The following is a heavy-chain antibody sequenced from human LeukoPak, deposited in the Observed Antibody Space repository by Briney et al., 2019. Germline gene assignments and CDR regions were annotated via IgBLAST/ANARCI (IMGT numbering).Heavy chain of an antibody. CDR3: ARDDRETRFDS. Sequence: ASVKVSCKASGYTFTGYYMHWVRQAPGQGLEWMGWMNPESGNTGYAQKFQGRITMTRNISIGTSYMELSSLRSDDTAVYYCARDDRETRFDSWGQGTLVTVSS. J-gene: IGHJ4*02. CDR1: GYTFTGYY. CDR2: MNPESGNT. V-gene: IGHV1-8*02. D-gene: IGHD1-26*01.